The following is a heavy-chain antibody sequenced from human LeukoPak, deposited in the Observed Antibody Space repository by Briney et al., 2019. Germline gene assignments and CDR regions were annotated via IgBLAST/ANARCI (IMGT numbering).Heavy chain of an antibody. V-gene: IGHV3-21*01. CDR1: GFTFSSYS. D-gene: IGHD4-17*01. CDR2: ISSSSSYI. J-gene: IGHJ4*02. CDR3: ARDHADGDYGDY. Sequence: GGSLRLSCAASGFTFSSYSMNWVRQAPGKGLEWVSSISSSSSYIYYADSVKGRFTISRDNTKNSLYLQMNSLRAEDTAVYYCARDHADGDYGDYWGQGTLVTVSS.